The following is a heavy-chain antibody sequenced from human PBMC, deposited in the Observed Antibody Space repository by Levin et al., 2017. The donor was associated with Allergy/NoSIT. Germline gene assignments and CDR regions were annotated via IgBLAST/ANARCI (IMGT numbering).Heavy chain of an antibody. D-gene: IGHD5-12*01. V-gene: IGHV1-8*01. CDR2: MNPNSGNT. CDR3: ARLQIYTGPEDY. CDR1: GYTFTSYD. J-gene: IGHJ4*02. Sequence: GESLKISCKASGYTFTSYDINWVRQATGQGLEWMGWMNPNSGNTGYAQKFQGRVTMTRNTSISTAYMELSSLRSEDTAVYYCARLQIYTGPEDYWGQGTLVTVSS.